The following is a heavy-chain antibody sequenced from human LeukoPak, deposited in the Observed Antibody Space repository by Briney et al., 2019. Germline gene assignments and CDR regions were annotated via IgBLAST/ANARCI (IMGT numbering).Heavy chain of an antibody. J-gene: IGHJ5*02. CDR3: ARPYYYDSRIDP. Sequence: SETLSLTCTVSGGSISSGDYYWSWIRQPPGKGLEGVAYMYYSGSTYYNPYLKRRVTLSADTSKNQLSLKLSSVTAADTAVYYCARPYYYDSRIDPWGQGILVTVSS. CDR1: GGSISSGDYY. D-gene: IGHD3-22*01. V-gene: IGHV4-30-4*01. CDR2: MYYSGST.